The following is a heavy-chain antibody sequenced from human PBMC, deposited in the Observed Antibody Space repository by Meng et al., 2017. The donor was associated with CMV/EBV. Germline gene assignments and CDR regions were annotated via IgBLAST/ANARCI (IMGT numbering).Heavy chain of an antibody. Sequence: VQLQEPGPGLGKASEPLSLPCTGSGGSISSYYWSWIRQPAGKGLEWIGRIYTSGSTNYNPSLKSRVTMSVDTSKNQFSLKLSSVTAADTAVYYCARHGDTAMVVGIDYWGQGTLVTVSS. V-gene: IGHV4-4*07. CDR2: IYTSGST. CDR3: ARHGDTAMVVGIDY. J-gene: IGHJ4*02. CDR1: GGSISSYY. D-gene: IGHD5-18*01.